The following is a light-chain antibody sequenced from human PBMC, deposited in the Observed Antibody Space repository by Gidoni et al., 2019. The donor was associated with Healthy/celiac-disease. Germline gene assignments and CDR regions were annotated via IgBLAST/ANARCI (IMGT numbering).Light chain of an antibody. CDR3: QQSYSTLWT. V-gene: IGKV1-39*01. Sequence: EIQMTQSPSSLSASVGDRVTITCRASPSISSYLNWYQQKPGKAPKLLIYAASSLQSGVPSRFSVSGSGTDFTLTISSLQPEDFATYYCQQSYSTLWTFGQGTKVEIK. CDR1: PSISSY. J-gene: IGKJ1*01. CDR2: AAS.